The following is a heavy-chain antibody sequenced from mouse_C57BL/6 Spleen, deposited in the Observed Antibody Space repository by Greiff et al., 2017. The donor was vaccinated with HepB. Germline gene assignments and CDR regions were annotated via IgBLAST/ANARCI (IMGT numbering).Heavy chain of an antibody. Sequence: EVKVVESGGGLVQPGGSMKLSCAASGFTFSDAWMDWVRQSPEKGLEWVAEIRNKANNHATYYAESVKGRFTISRDDSKSSVYLQMNSLRAEDTGIYYCTRDDGYPYAMDYWGQGTSVTVSS. CDR1: GFTFSDAW. J-gene: IGHJ4*01. D-gene: IGHD2-3*01. CDR2: IRNKANNHAT. CDR3: TRDDGYPYAMDY. V-gene: IGHV6-6*01.